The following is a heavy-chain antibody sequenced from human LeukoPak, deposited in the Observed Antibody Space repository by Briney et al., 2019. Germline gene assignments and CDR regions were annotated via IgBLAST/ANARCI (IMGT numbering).Heavy chain of an antibody. CDR2: ISYDGSNK. D-gene: IGHD4-11*01. Sequence: PGGSLRLSCAASGFTFGSYEMNWVRQAPGKGLEWVAVISYDGSNKYYADSVKGRFTISRDNSKNTLYLQMNSLRAEDTAVYYCARDSQSSYFDYWGQGTLVTVSS. V-gene: IGHV3-30*04. CDR1: GFTFGSYE. CDR3: ARDSQSSYFDY. J-gene: IGHJ4*02.